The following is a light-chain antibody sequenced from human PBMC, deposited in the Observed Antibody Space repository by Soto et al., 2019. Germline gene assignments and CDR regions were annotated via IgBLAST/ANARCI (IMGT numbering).Light chain of an antibody. CDR1: QSVSSSY. CDR2: DAS. J-gene: IGKJ1*01. CDR3: QQYGSSPVT. V-gene: IGKV3-20*01. Sequence: PGERVTLSCRASQSVSSSYLTWYQQKPGQAPRLLIYDASLRATGVPDRFSGSGSGTDFTLTITRLEPDDSAVYYCQQYGSSPVTFGQGTKVDIK.